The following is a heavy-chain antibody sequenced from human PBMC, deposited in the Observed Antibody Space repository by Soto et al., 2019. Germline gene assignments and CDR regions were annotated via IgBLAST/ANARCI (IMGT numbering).Heavy chain of an antibody. J-gene: IGHJ4*02. CDR1: GGSISSHY. Sequence: SETLSLTCVVSGGSISSHYWSWIRQPPGSGLEWIGFVHYSGSTNYSPSLKSRVTMSVDTSKNQFFLNLTSVTAADTALYFCARRDYSTSSLGPFDYWGQGILVTVSS. CDR3: ARRDYSTSSLGPFDY. V-gene: IGHV4-59*11. D-gene: IGHD6-6*01. CDR2: VHYSGST.